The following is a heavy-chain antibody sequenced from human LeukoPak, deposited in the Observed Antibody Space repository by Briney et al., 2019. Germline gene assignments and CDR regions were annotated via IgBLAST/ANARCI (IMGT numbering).Heavy chain of an antibody. V-gene: IGHV4-39*07. J-gene: IGHJ5*02. CDR3: ARSRGNRTNFDWLSNWFDP. Sequence: SETLSLTCTVSGGSISSSSYYWGWIRQPPGKGLEWIGSIHYSGSTYYNPSLKSRVTISVDTSKNQFSLKLSSVTAADTAVYYCARSRGNRTNFDWLSNWFDPWGQGTLVTVSS. D-gene: IGHD3-9*01. CDR1: GGSISSSSYY. CDR2: IHYSGST.